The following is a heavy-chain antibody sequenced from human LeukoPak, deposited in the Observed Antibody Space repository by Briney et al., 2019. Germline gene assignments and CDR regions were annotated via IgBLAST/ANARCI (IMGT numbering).Heavy chain of an antibody. CDR3: ARGHYYDSSGSRDAFDI. Sequence: SETLSLTCTVSGDSITNYFWSWIRQPPGKGLEWIGYIYYTGNTNYKPSLKSRVTISVETSTNQFSLRLRSVTAADTAVYYCARGHYYDSSGSRDAFDIWGQGTMVTVSS. CDR2: IYYTGNT. D-gene: IGHD3-22*01. CDR1: GDSITNYF. V-gene: IGHV4-59*01. J-gene: IGHJ3*02.